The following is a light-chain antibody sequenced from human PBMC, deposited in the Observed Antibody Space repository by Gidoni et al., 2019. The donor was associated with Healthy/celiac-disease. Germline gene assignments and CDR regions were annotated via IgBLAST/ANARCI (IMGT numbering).Light chain of an antibody. CDR3: QQYGRSPYT. V-gene: IGKV3-20*01. CDR1: QSVSSSY. CDR2: GAS. Sequence: EIVLTQSPGTLSLSPGERATLSCRASQSVSSSYLAWYQQKPGQAPRLLLYGASSRDTGIPDRVSGSGSGTDFTLTISRLEPEDFAVYYCQQYGRSPYTFGQGTKLEIK. J-gene: IGKJ2*01.